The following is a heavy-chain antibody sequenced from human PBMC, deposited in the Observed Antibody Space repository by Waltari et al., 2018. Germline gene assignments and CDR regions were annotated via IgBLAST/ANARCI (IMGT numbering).Heavy chain of an antibody. D-gene: IGHD3-16*01. J-gene: IGHJ4*02. CDR2: IHYSGST. CDR1: GDSVNSGGYY. V-gene: IGHV4-31*03. Sequence: HVQLLESGPGLVKPSQPLSLTCTVSGDSVNSGGYYWNWIRQHPVRGLEWIGYIHYSGSTSYNPSLTSRVSMSVDSSKDQFSLKLDSVTAADTAVYYCATGTGGIMSFGYWGLGTQVTVSS. CDR3: ATGTGGIMSFGY.